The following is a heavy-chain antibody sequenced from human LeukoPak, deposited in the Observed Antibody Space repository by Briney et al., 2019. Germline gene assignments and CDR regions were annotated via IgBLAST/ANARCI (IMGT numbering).Heavy chain of an antibody. CDR2: IYSGGST. Sequence: GGSLRLSCAASGFTVSSNYMRWVRQAPGKGLEWVSVIYSGGSTYYADPVQGRFTIPRDNSKNTLYLQMNSLRAEDTAVYYCARTGLDGSLSFDYWGQGTLVTVSS. J-gene: IGHJ4*02. V-gene: IGHV3-53*01. CDR3: ARTGLDGSLSFDY. CDR1: GFTVSSNY. D-gene: IGHD3/OR15-3a*01.